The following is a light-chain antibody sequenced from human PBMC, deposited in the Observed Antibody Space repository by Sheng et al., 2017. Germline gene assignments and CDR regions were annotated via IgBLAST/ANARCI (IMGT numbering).Light chain of an antibody. J-gene: IGKJ5*01. V-gene: IGKV1-5*03. CDR2: KAS. CDR3: QHHNSYPIT. Sequence: DIQMTQSPSALSASVGDRVTITCRASQRISSWLAWYQQKAGQAPNLLIYKASILEVRSHQGSAAVDLGQNSLSPSAACSLIDLATYYCQHHNSYPITFGQGTRLEIK. CDR1: QRISSW.